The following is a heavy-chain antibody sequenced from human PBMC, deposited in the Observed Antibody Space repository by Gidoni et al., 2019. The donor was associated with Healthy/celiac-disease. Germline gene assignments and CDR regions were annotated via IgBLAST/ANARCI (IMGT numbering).Heavy chain of an antibody. CDR2: INPNSGGT. Sequence: QVQLVQSGAEVQKPGASVKVSCKASGYTFTAYYRHWVRQAPGHGLEWMGWINPNSGGTNYAQKFQGRVTMTRDTSISTAYMELSRLRSDDTAVYYCARDLSATVTNYYYYYMDVWGKGTTVTVSS. V-gene: IGHV1-2*02. J-gene: IGHJ6*03. CDR3: ARDLSATVTNYYYYYMDV. D-gene: IGHD4-4*01. CDR1: GYTFTAYY.